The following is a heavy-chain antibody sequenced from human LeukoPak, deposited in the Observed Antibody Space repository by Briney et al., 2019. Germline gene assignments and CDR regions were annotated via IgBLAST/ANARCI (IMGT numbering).Heavy chain of an antibody. CDR2: IYSGGST. CDR1: GFTVSSNY. V-gene: IGHV3-66*01. D-gene: IGHD5-12*01. Sequence: PGGSLRLSCAASGFTVSSNYMSWVRQAPGKGLEWVSVIYSGGSTYYADSVKGSFTISRDNSKNTLYLQMNSLRAEDTAVYYCARAGALVATFYWGQGTLVTVSS. J-gene: IGHJ4*02. CDR3: ARAGALVATFY.